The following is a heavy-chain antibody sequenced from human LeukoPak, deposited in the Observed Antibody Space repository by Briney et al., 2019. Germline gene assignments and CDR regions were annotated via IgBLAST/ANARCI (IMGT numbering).Heavy chain of an antibody. CDR2: IYHSGST. Sequence: SQTLSLTCAVSGGSISSGGYSWSWIRQPPGKGLEWIGYIYHSGSTYYNPSLKSRVTISVDRSKNQFSLKLSSVTAADTAVYYCARETYYDSSGYLDYWGQGTLVTVSS. D-gene: IGHD3-22*01. CDR3: ARETYYDSSGYLDY. CDR1: GGSISSGGYS. V-gene: IGHV4-30-2*01. J-gene: IGHJ4*02.